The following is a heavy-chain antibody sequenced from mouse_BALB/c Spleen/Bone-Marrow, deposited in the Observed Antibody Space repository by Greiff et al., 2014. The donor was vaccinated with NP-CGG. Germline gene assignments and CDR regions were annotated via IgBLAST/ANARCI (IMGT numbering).Heavy chain of an antibody. D-gene: IGHD2-1*01. V-gene: IGHV1S81*02. CDR2: INPSNGRT. J-gene: IGHJ2*01. CDR1: GYTFTSYW. CDR3: ARNYGNTDY. Sequence: QVQLKESGAELVKPGASVKLSCKASGYTFTSYWMHRVKQRPGQGLEWIGEINPSNGRTNYNEKFKTKATLTVDKSSSTAYMQLSSLTSEDSAVYYCARNYGNTDYWGQGTTLTVSS.